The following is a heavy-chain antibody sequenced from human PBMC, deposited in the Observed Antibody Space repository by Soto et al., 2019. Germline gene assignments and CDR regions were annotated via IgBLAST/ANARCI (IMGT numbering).Heavy chain of an antibody. V-gene: IGHV1-69*13. CDR2: IIPIFGTA. Sequence: SVKVSCKASGGTFSSYAISWVRQAPGQGVEWMGGIIPIFGTANYAQKFQGRVTITADESTSTAYMELSSLRSEDTAVYYCARVTRRLSGYYGLAYGMDVWGQGTTVTVSS. CDR1: GGTFSSYA. CDR3: ARVTRRLSGYYGLAYGMDV. D-gene: IGHD3-22*01. J-gene: IGHJ6*02.